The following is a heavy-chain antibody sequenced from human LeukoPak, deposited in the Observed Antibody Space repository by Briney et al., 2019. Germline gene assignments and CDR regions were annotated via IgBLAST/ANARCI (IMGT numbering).Heavy chain of an antibody. Sequence: GGSLRLSCAASGFTFSTYVMTWVRQALGKGLEWVSSITGGGDFTYYADSVKGRFTISRDSSKNTLYLQMNSLRAGDTAIYYCARARGNYWFDYWGQGTLVTVSS. D-gene: IGHD1-7*01. CDR1: GFTFSTYV. CDR2: ITGGGDFT. J-gene: IGHJ4*02. V-gene: IGHV3-23*01. CDR3: ARARGNYWFDY.